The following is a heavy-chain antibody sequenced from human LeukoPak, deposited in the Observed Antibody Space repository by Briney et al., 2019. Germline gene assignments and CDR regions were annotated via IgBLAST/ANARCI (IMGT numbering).Heavy chain of an antibody. D-gene: IGHD6-19*01. CDR3: ARDRQWLDY. CDR1: GGSISSYY. Sequence: PSETLSLTCTVSGGSISSYYWSWIRQPRGKGLEWIGYIYYSGSTNYNPSLKSRVTISVDTSKNQFSLKLSSVTAADTAVYYCARDRQWLDYWGQGTLVTVSS. J-gene: IGHJ4*02. CDR2: IYYSGST. V-gene: IGHV4-59*01.